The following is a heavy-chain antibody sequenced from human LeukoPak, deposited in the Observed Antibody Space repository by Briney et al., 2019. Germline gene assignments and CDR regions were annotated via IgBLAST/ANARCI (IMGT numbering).Heavy chain of an antibody. V-gene: IGHV3-11*04. D-gene: IGHD2-2*02. J-gene: IGHJ4*02. CDR3: ARAVPPDIVVVPAAINDY. CDR1: GFTFSDYY. Sequence: PGGSLRLSCAASGFTFSDYYMSWIRQAPGKGLEWVSYISSSDSPIYYADSVKGRFTISRDNAKNSLYLQMNSLRAEDTAVYYCARAVPPDIVVVPAAINDYWGQGTLVTVSS. CDR2: ISSSDSPI.